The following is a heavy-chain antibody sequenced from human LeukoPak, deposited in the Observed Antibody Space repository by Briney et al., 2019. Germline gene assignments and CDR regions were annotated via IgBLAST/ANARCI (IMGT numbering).Heavy chain of an antibody. CDR2: ISYDGSNK. J-gene: IGHJ4*02. D-gene: IGHD2-2*01. CDR1: GFTFSSYG. CDR3: ARDLAISTSCLDY. V-gene: IGHV3-30*03. Sequence: GGSLRLSCAASGFTFSSYGMHWVRQAPGKGLEWVAVISYDGSNKYYADSVKGRFTISRDNSKNTVYLQMNSLRAEDTAVYYCARDLAISTSCLDYWGQGTLVTVSS.